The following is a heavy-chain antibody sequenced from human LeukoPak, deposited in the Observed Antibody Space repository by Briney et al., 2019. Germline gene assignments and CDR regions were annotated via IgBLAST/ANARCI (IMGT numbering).Heavy chain of an antibody. D-gene: IGHD3-9*01. V-gene: IGHV1-18*01. CDR2: ISAYNGNT. CDR3: ARDPDLYDILTGYYTDAFDI. CDR1: GYTFTSYG. J-gene: IGHJ3*02. Sequence: ASVKVSCKASGYTFTSYGISWVRQAPGQGLEWMGWISAYNGNTNYAQKLQGRVTMTTDTSTSTAYMELRSLRSDDTAVYYCARDPDLYDILTGYYTDAFDIWGQGTMVTVSS.